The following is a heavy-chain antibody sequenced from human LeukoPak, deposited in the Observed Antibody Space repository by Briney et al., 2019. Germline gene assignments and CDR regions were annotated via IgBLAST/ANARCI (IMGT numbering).Heavy chain of an antibody. V-gene: IGHV4-61*08. CDR3: ARDLGAPKYVAYSVDY. CDR1: GASVSTGDYY. Sequence: SETLSLTCIVSGASVSTGDYYWSWIRQPPGKRPEWIAYVHYSDGATYNPSLQSRVTISIDRYKNQFSLRLMSVTAADTAVYYCARDLGAPKYVAYSVDYWGQGTLVTVSS. D-gene: IGHD3-16*01. J-gene: IGHJ4*02. CDR2: VHYSDGA.